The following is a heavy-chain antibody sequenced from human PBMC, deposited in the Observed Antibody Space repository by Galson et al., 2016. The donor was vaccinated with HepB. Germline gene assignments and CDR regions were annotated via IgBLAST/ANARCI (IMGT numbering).Heavy chain of an antibody. V-gene: IGHV4-39*07. CDR3: ARVTDSSSWYDDY. J-gene: IGHJ4*02. D-gene: IGHD6-13*01. CDR2: LYYTGNP. Sequence: ETLSLTCSVSGSSMRRSGYYWGWIRQSPDKGLEWIGSLYYTGNPFYNPSLKSRVTMSVDTSKNQFSLKLNSVTAADTAVYFCARVTDSSSWYDDYWGQGTLVTVSS. CDR1: GSSMRRSGYY.